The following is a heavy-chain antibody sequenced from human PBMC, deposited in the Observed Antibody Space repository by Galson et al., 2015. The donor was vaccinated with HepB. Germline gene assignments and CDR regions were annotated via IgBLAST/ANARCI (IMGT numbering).Heavy chain of an antibody. Sequence: SVKVSCKASGYTFTSYYMHWVRQAPGQRLEWMGWINAGNGNTKYSQKFQGRVTITRDTSASTAYMELSSLRSEDTAVYYCARDLPVAATNPRHYYYYGMDVWGQGTTVTVSS. CDR1: GYTFTSYY. J-gene: IGHJ6*02. D-gene: IGHD2-15*01. CDR3: ARDLPVAATNPRHYYYYGMDV. V-gene: IGHV1-3*01. CDR2: INAGNGNT.